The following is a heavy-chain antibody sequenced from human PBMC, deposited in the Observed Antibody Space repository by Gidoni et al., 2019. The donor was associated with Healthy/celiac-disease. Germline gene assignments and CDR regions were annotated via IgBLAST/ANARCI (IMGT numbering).Heavy chain of an antibody. CDR3: ARARGRYSYDDAFDI. V-gene: IGHV4-59*01. D-gene: IGHD5-18*01. CDR1: GGAISSYY. J-gene: IGHJ3*02. CDR2: IYYSGST. Sequence: QVQLQEPGPGLVKPSKTLSLTCTFSGGAISSYYWSWIRQPPGKGLGWIGYIYYSGSTNYNPSLKSRVTISVDTSKNQFSLKLSSVTAADTAVYYCARARGRYSYDDAFDIWGQGTMVTVSS.